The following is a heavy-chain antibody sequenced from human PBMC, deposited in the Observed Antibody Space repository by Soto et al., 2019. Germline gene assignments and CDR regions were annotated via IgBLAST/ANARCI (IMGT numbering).Heavy chain of an antibody. CDR2: ISSSSSTI. Sequence: GGSLRLSCAASGFTFSSYSMNWVRQAPGKGLEWVSYISSSSSTIYYADSVKGRFTISRDNAKNSLYLQMNSLRAEDTAVYYCARDSPGITIFGVAEVRDYWGQGTLVTISS. J-gene: IGHJ4*02. V-gene: IGHV3-48*01. D-gene: IGHD3-3*01. CDR3: ARDSPGITIFGVAEVRDY. CDR1: GFTFSSYS.